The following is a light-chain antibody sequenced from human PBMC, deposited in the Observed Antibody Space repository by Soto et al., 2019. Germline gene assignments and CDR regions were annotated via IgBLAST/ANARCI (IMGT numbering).Light chain of an antibody. CDR1: QDISDS. V-gene: IGKV1-33*01. Sequence: DIQMTQSPSSLSASVGDRVTITCQASQDISDSLNWYQQEPGKAPKLLIYDASNLETGVPSRFSGSGSGTDFTFTISSLQPEDIGKYFCQQYHNLPLTFGGGTKVQIK. CDR3: QQYHNLPLT. CDR2: DAS. J-gene: IGKJ4*01.